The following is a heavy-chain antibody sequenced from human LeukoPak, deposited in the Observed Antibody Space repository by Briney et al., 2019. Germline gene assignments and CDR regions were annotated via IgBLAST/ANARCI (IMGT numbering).Heavy chain of an antibody. CDR3: ATLDIVVVPAVAFDI. J-gene: IGHJ3*02. V-gene: IGHV1-69*13. D-gene: IGHD2-2*01. Sequence: SVKVSCKASGGTFSSYAISWVRQAPGQGLEWMGWISAYNGNTNYAQKFQGRVTITADESTSTAYMELSSLRSEDTAVYYCATLDIVVVPAVAFDIWGQGTMVTVSS. CDR2: ISAYNGNT. CDR1: GGTFSSYA.